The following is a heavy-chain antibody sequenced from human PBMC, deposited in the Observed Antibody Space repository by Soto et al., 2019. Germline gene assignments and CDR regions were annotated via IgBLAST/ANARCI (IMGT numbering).Heavy chain of an antibody. Sequence: GGSLRLSCAASGFTFSSYAMSWVRQAPGKGLEWVSAISGSGGSTYYADSVKGRFTISRDNSKDTLYLQMNSLRAGDTAVYYCAKEGHRSYYYGSGTYYKWTYDYWGQGTLVTVSS. CDR3: AKEGHRSYYYGSGTYYKWTYDY. D-gene: IGHD3-10*01. CDR1: GFTFSSYA. V-gene: IGHV3-23*01. CDR2: ISGSGGST. J-gene: IGHJ4*02.